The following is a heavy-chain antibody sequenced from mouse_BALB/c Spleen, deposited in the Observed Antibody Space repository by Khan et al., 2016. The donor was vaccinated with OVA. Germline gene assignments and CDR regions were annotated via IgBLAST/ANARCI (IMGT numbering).Heavy chain of an antibody. CDR3: AREGGGWFPY. J-gene: IGHJ3*01. CDR1: GYTFTDYY. CDR2: ISPGGDNT. Sequence: QVQLKESGAELARPGASVKLSCKASGYTFTDYYINWMRQRTGQGLEWIGEISPGGDNTYYNEKFKGKATLTADKSSSTAYMQLSSLTSEDSAVYCCAREGGGWFPYWGQGNLVTVS. V-gene: IGHV1-77*01.